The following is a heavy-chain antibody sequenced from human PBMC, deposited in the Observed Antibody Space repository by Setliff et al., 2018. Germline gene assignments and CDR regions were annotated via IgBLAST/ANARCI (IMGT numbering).Heavy chain of an antibody. CDR1: GVTVSAYD. Sequence: PGGSLRLSCAASGVTVSAYDMSWVRQAPGKGLEWVSLLDNDGSTYYSDSVKGRFTISRDDSKQIVYLQMNSLKVEDTAVYYCSTGPRDSRNYLNWIGHWGQGALVTVSS. CDR3: STGPRDSRNYLNWIGH. V-gene: IGHV3-53*01. CDR2: LDNDGST. D-gene: IGHD3-22*01. J-gene: IGHJ5*02.